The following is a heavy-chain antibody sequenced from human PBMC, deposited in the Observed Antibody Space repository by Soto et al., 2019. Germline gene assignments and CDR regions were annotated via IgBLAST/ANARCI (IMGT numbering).Heavy chain of an antibody. D-gene: IGHD6-19*01. CDR2: IWYDGSET. CDR1: GFSFSESG. Sequence: QVQLVESGGGVVQPGKSLRLSCAASGFSFSESGMEWVRQAPGKGLEWVAAIWYDGSETYYGDSVKGRFTISRDNSKNTLYLRMSGLRAEDTAVYYCATFLAVAGTHHWGQGTLVTVSS. V-gene: IGHV3-33*01. J-gene: IGHJ1*01. CDR3: ATFLAVAGTHH.